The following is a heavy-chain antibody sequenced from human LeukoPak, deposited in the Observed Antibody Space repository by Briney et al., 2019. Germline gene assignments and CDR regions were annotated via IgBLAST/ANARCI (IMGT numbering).Heavy chain of an antibody. D-gene: IGHD2-21*02. Sequence: SETLSLTCAVYGGSFSGYYWSWIRQPPGKGLEWIGEINHSGSTNYNPSLKSRVTISVDTSKNQFSLKLSSVTAADAAVYYCGGRMVVTAMFDYWGQGTLVTVSS. CDR2: INHSGST. CDR3: GGRMVVTAMFDY. V-gene: IGHV4-34*01. CDR1: GGSFSGYY. J-gene: IGHJ4*02.